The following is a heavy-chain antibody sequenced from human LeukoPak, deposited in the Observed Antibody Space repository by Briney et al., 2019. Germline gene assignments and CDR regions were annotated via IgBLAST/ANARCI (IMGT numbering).Heavy chain of an antibody. CDR2: MNPNSGNT. CDR3: ARAMYDILDWFDP. J-gene: IGHJ5*02. CDR1: GYTFTSYD. V-gene: IGHV1-8*01. Sequence: GESLKISCKASGYTFTSYDINWVRQATGQGLEWMGWMNPNSGNTGYAQKFQGRVTMTRNTSISTAYMELSSLRSEDTAVYYCARAMYDILDWFDPWGQGTLVTVSS. D-gene: IGHD3-9*01.